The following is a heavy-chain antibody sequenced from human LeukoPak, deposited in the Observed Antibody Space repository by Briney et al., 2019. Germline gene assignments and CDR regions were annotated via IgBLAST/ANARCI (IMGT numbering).Heavy chain of an antibody. Sequence: QSGGSLRLSCAASGFTFDAYAMHWVRQAPGKGLEWVSLISRDGGNTHYADSVKGRFTISRDNSKNSLYLQMNSLRAEDTALYYCARVFLAYYCSGGSCANDYWGQGTLVTVSS. CDR2: ISRDGGNT. J-gene: IGHJ4*02. CDR3: ARVFLAYYCSGGSCANDY. V-gene: IGHV3-43*02. CDR1: GFTFDAYA. D-gene: IGHD2-15*01.